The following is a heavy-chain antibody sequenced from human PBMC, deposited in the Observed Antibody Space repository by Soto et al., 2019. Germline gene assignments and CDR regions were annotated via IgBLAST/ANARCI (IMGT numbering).Heavy chain of an antibody. V-gene: IGHV4-59*01. CDR1: GGSISSYY. D-gene: IGHD1-7*01. J-gene: IGHJ4*02. CDR3: ARVVGGTTSPWGDYFDY. CDR2: IYYSGST. Sequence: PSETLSLTCTVSGGSISSYYWSWIRQPPGKGLEWIGYIYYSGSTNYNPSLKSRVTISVDTSKNQFSLKLSSVTAADTAVYYCARVVGGTTSPWGDYFDYWGQGTLVTVSS.